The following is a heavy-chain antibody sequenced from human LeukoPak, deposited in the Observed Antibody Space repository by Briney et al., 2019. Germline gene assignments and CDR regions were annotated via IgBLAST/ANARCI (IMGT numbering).Heavy chain of an antibody. Sequence: PSETLSLTCTVSGGSISSYYWSWIWQPPGKGLEWIGYISYSGSTNYNPSLKSRVTISVDTSKNQFFLNLSSVTAADTAVYFCARGPNRYYFDSWGQGTLVTVSS. J-gene: IGHJ4*02. V-gene: IGHV4-59*01. CDR3: ARGPNRYYFDS. CDR2: ISYSGST. CDR1: GGSISSYY. D-gene: IGHD7-27*01.